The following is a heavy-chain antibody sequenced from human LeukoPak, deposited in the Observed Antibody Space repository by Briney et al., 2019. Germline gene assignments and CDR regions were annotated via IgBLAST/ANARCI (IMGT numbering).Heavy chain of an antibody. J-gene: IGHJ3*02. CDR2: IIPILGIA. CDR3: ARVITMIVSGSMDAFDI. Sequence: SVKVSCKASGYTFTSYGISWVRQAPGQGLEWMGRIIPILGIANYAQKFQGRVTITADKSTSTAYMELSSLRSEDTAVYYCARVITMIVSGSMDAFDIWGQGTMVTVSS. D-gene: IGHD3-22*01. CDR1: GYTFTSYG. V-gene: IGHV1-69*04.